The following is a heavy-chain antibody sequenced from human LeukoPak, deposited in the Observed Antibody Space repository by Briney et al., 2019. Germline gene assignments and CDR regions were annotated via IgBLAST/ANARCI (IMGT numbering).Heavy chain of an antibody. CDR1: NYTFTSYG. CDR3: ARLLWVGDEYFFDY. Sequence: ASVKVSCKASNYTFTSYGLSWVRQAPGQGLEWMAWISAYNGNANYGQKFQDRVTLTTDTSTSTSSMELRSLRSDDTAMYYCARLLWVGDEYFFDYWAREPWSPSPQ. D-gene: IGHD3-10*01. V-gene: IGHV1-18*01. CDR2: ISAYNGNA. J-gene: IGHJ4*02.